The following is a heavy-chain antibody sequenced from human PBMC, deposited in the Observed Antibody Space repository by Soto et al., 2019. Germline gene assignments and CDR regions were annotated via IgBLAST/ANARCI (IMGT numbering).Heavy chain of an antibody. CDR3: AKDISKGIAAAGFYYYYGMDV. Sequence: GGSLRLSCAASGFTFDDYAMHWVRQAPGKGLEWVSLISWDGGSTYYADSVKGRFTISRDNSKNSLYLQMNSLRAEDTALYYCAKDISKGIAAAGFYYYYGMDVWGQGTTVTVSS. CDR1: GFTFDDYA. J-gene: IGHJ6*02. CDR2: ISWDGGST. D-gene: IGHD6-13*01. V-gene: IGHV3-43D*03.